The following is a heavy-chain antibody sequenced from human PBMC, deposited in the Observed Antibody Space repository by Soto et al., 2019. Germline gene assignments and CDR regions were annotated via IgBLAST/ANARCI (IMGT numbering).Heavy chain of an antibody. CDR2: IYSTENT. CDR3: ARLNGYCVSTNGHGYYVMDV. V-gene: IGHV4-39*01. J-gene: IGHJ6*02. D-gene: IGHD2-2*03. Sequence: SETLSLTCTVSGGSVSSNSYSWGWIRQSPGKGLEWIGTIYSTENTYYNPSLLSRVTISVDTSKNEFSLRLSSVTAADTAVYYCARLNGYCVSTNGHGYYVMDVWGQGTTVTVSS. CDR1: GGSVSSNSYS.